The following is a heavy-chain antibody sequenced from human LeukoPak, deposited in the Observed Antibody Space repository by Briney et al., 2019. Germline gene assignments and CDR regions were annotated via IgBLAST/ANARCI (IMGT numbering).Heavy chain of an antibody. V-gene: IGHV4-34*01. Sequence: PSETLSLTCAVYGGSFSGYYWSWIRQPPGKGVEWIGEINHSGSTNYDPSLKSRVTISVDTSKNQFSLKLSSVTAADTAVYYCARDNLIYSSSWYYFDYWGQGTLVTVSS. J-gene: IGHJ4*02. CDR1: GGSFSGYY. CDR3: ARDNLIYSSSWYYFDY. D-gene: IGHD6-13*01. CDR2: INHSGST.